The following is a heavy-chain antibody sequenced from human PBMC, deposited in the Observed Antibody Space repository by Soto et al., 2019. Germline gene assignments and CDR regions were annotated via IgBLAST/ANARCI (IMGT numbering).Heavy chain of an antibody. Sequence: SETLSLTCTVSGGSISSYYWSWIRQPPGKGLEWIGYIYYSGSTNYNPSLKSRVTISVDTSKNPFSLKLSSVTAADTAVYYCARYRSGSVHYFDYWGQGTLVTVSS. V-gene: IGHV4-59*01. CDR1: GGSISSYY. CDR2: IYYSGST. D-gene: IGHD3-3*01. J-gene: IGHJ4*02. CDR3: ARYRSGSVHYFDY.